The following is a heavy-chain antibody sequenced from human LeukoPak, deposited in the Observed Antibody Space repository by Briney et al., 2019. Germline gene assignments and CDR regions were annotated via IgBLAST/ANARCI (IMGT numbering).Heavy chain of an antibody. J-gene: IGHJ4*02. Sequence: GGSLRLFCAASGFTFSSYRMNWVRQAPGKGLEWVSSISSSSSYIYYADSVKGRFTISRDNAKNSLYLQMNSLRAEDTAVYYCARGSNDILTGVDDGDYWGQGTLVTVSS. CDR3: ARGSNDILTGVDDGDY. CDR1: GFTFSSYR. CDR2: ISSSSSYI. V-gene: IGHV3-21*01. D-gene: IGHD3-9*01.